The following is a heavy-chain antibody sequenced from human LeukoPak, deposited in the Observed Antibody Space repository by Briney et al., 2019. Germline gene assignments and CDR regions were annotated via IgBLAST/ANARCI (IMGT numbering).Heavy chain of an antibody. CDR1: GYTFTTYY. J-gene: IGHJ5*02. CDR3: VRGWWGTDYGWTNWFDP. Sequence: VASVKVSFKASGYTFTTYYMNWVRQAPGQGLEWMGKINPSDGSTDFAQNFQGRVSMTRDTSTSTVYMELSSLRSEDTAVYYCVRGWWGTDYGWTNWFDPWGQGTLVTVSS. V-gene: IGHV1-46*01. D-gene: IGHD4-17*01. CDR2: INPSDGST.